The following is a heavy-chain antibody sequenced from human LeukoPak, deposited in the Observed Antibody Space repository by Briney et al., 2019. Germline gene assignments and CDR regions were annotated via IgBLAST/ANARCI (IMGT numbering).Heavy chain of an antibody. D-gene: IGHD4-17*01. CDR1: GFTFSSYW. J-gene: IGHJ5*02. V-gene: IGHV3-7*01. CDR2: IKQDGSEK. CDR3: ARVVRQIGDFGWFDP. Sequence: GGSLRLSCAASGFTFSSYWMSWVRQAPGKGLEWVANIKQDGSEKYYVDSVKGRFTISRDNSKNTLCLQMNSLRAEDTAVYYCARVVRQIGDFGWFDPWGQGTLVTVSS.